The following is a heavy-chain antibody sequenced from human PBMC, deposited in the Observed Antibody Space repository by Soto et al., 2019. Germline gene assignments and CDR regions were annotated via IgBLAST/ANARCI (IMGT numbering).Heavy chain of an antibody. CDR2: ISSSGSTI. Sequence: GSLSLSCAASGFTFSDYYMSWIRQAPGKGLEWVSYISSSGSTIYYADSVKGRFTISRDNAKNSLYLQMNSLRAEDTAVYYCARDKALIEYYDFWSGYLPDVWGKGTTVTVSS. D-gene: IGHD3-3*01. CDR1: GFTFSDYY. J-gene: IGHJ6*04. CDR3: ARDKALIEYYDFWSGYLPDV. V-gene: IGHV3-11*01.